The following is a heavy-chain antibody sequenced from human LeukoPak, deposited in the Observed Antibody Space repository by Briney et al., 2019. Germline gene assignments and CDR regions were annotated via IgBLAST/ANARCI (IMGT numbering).Heavy chain of an antibody. J-gene: IGHJ4*02. Sequence: KESGPVLVKPRETLTLTCTVSGFSLSNAKVGVSWVRQPPGKALEWLAHIFSNDEKSYNTSLKSRLTISKDTSKSQVVLTMTNMDPVDTATYYCARISRYNYDFDYWGQGTLVTVS. CDR1: GFSLSNAKVG. CDR3: ARISRYNYDFDY. V-gene: IGHV2-26*01. CDR2: IFSNDEK. D-gene: IGHD3-22*01.